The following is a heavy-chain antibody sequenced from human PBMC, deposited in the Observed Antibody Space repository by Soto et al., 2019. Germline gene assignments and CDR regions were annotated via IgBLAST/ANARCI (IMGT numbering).Heavy chain of an antibody. J-gene: IGHJ6*02. Sequence: GGSLRLSCAASGFTFGKFVMRWVRQTPGKGLEWVSTITETGADTYYTDSVKGRFTISRDNSKNTLYLQMTTLRAEDTALYYCTKASSDRKHMEVWGPGTTVTVSS. CDR1: GFTFGKFV. CDR3: TKASSDRKHMEV. CDR2: ITETGADT. V-gene: IGHV3-23*01.